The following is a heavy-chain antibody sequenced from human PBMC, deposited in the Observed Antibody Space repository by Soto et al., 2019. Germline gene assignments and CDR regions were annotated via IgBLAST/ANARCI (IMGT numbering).Heavy chain of an antibody. Sequence: GASVKVSCKASGGTFSSYTISWVRQAPGQGLEWMGRIIPILGIANYAQKFQGRVTITADKSTSTAYMELSSLRSEDTAVYYCARGSCSGGSCLTRNYYYYMDVWGKGTTVTVSS. CDR1: GGTFSSYT. CDR3: ARGSCSGGSCLTRNYYYYMDV. V-gene: IGHV1-69*02. J-gene: IGHJ6*03. D-gene: IGHD2-15*01. CDR2: IIPILGIA.